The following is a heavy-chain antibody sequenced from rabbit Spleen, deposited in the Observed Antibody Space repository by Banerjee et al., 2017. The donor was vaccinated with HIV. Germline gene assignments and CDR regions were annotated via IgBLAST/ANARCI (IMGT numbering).Heavy chain of an antibody. CDR1: GFDLSNYYY. CDR2: IYTGGSGGI. CDR3: GRSSNAGYGDFGYAAM. D-gene: IGHD2-1*01. V-gene: IGHV1S40*01. J-gene: IGHJ3*01. Sequence: QSLEESGGDLVKPGASLALTCTASGFDLSNYYYIYWVRQAPGKGLEWIGCIYTGGSGGIYYASWAEGRFTISKTSSTTVTLQMTSLTAADTATYFCGRSSNAGYGDFGYAAMWGQGTLVTVS.